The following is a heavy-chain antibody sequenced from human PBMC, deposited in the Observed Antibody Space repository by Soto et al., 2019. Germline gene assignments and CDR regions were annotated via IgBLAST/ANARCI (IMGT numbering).Heavy chain of an antibody. CDR1: GFTFSSDW. CDR3: ARDYGDYPPSDY. V-gene: IGHV3-74*01. Sequence: PGGSLRLSCAASGFTFSSDWMHGGRQAPGKGLVWVSRINSDGSSTSYADSVKGRFTISRDNAKNTLYLQMNSLRAEDTAVYYCARDYGDYPPSDYWGQGTLVTVSS. CDR2: INSDGSST. D-gene: IGHD4-17*01. J-gene: IGHJ4*02.